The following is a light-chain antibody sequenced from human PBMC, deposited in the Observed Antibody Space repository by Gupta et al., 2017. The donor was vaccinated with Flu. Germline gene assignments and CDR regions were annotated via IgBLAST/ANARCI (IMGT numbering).Light chain of an antibody. CDR1: SRDVGSYNL. CDR2: EGS. Sequence: QSALTQPASVSGSPGQSITISCTGTSRDVGSYNLVSWYQHHTGKAPKLMIYEGSKRPSGVSNRFSGSKSGHTASLTISWLQAEDEADYYCCSYAGSSTVVFGGGTKLTVL. CDR3: CSYAGSSTVV. V-gene: IGLV2-23*01. J-gene: IGLJ2*01.